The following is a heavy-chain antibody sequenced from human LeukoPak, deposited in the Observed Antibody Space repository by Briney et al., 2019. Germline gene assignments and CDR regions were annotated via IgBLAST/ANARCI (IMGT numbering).Heavy chain of an antibody. Sequence: SETLSLTCTVSGGSISSSSYYWGWIRQPPGKGLEWIGSIYYSGSTYYNPSLKSRVTISVDTSKNQFSLKLSSVTAADTAVYYCARALNYYDSSGYYPYNWFDPWGQGTLVTVSS. CDR2: IYYSGST. D-gene: IGHD3-22*01. CDR1: GGSISSSSYY. V-gene: IGHV4-39*07. J-gene: IGHJ5*02. CDR3: ARALNYYDSSGYYPYNWFDP.